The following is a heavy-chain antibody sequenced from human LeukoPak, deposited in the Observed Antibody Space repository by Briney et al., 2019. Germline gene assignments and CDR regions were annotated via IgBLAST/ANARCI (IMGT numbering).Heavy chain of an antibody. D-gene: IGHD2-21*02. CDR1: GFTFSSYT. V-gene: IGHV3-21*04. CDR2: ISSSSIYI. Sequence: GGSLRLSCAASGFTFSSYTMNWVRQAPGKGLEWVSSISSSSIYINYSDSVKGRFTISRDNAKNSLYLQMNSLRAEDTAVYYCARVFHYCGGDCLRAFDIWGQGTMVTVSS. CDR3: ARVFHYCGGDCLRAFDI. J-gene: IGHJ3*02.